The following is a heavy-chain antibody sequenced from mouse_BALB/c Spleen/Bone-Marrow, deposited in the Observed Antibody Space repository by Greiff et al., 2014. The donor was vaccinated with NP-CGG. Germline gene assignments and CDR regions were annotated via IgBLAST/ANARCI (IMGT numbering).Heavy chain of an antibody. Sequence: EVKLEESGAELVKPGASVKLSCTASGFNIKDTYMHWVKQRPEQGLEWIGRIDPANGNTKYDPKFQGKATITADTSSNTAYLQLSSLTSEDTAVYYCARGEYFFDYWGQGTTLTVSS. CDR1: GFNIKDTY. CDR2: IDPANGNT. CDR3: ARGEYFFDY. V-gene: IGHV14-3*02. J-gene: IGHJ2*01.